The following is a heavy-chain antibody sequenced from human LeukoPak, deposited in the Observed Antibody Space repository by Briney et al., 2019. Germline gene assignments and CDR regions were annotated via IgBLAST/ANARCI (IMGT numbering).Heavy chain of an antibody. Sequence: PGGSLRLSCAASGFTFSSYAMHWVRQAPGKGLEYVSAISSNGGSTYYANSVKGRFTISRDNSKNTLYLQMGSLRAEDMAVYYYARGSPPDYYGSGSSLDYWGQGTLVTVSS. CDR1: GFTFSSYA. J-gene: IGHJ4*02. CDR2: ISSNGGST. CDR3: ARGSPPDYYGSGSSLDY. D-gene: IGHD3-10*01. V-gene: IGHV3-64*01.